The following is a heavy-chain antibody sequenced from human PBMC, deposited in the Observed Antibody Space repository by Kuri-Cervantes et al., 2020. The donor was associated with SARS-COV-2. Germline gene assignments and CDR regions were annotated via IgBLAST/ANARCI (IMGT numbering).Heavy chain of an antibody. J-gene: IGHJ6*03. Sequence: SETLSLTCAVYGGSFSGYYWSWIRQPPGKGLEWIGSIYYSGSTYYNPSLKSRVTISVDTSKNQFSLKLSSVTAADTAVYYCARGVTVYYYYYMDVWGKGTTVTVSS. CDR2: IYYSGST. V-gene: IGHV4-34*01. CDR1: GGSFSGYY. CDR3: ARGVTVYYYYYMDV. D-gene: IGHD2-21*02.